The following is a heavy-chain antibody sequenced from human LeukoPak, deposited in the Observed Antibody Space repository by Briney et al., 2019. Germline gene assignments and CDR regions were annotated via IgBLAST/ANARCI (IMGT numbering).Heavy chain of an antibody. CDR1: GFTFSSYA. Sequence: GGSLRLSCAASGFTFSSYAMSWVRQAPGKGLEWVSAISGSGGSTYYADSVKGRFTISRDNSKNTLYLQMNSLRAEDTAVYYCAKDRGRPGYSGYGRMEDYGMDVWGQGTTVTVSS. D-gene: IGHD5-12*01. CDR2: ISGSGGST. J-gene: IGHJ6*02. V-gene: IGHV3-23*01. CDR3: AKDRGRPGYSGYGRMEDYGMDV.